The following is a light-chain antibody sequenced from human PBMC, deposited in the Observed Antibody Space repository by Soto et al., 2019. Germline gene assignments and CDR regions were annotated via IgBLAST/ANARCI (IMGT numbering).Light chain of an antibody. Sequence: QSALTQPPSASGSPGQSVTISCTGTSSDVGTYNYVSWYRQYPGKAPKLLIFEVTSRPSGVPDRFSGSKSGNTASLTVSGLQAEDEAHYYCSSYAGSNTSVFGGGTKLTVL. CDR3: SSYAGSNTSV. V-gene: IGLV2-8*01. CDR1: SSDVGTYNY. J-gene: IGLJ3*02. CDR2: EVT.